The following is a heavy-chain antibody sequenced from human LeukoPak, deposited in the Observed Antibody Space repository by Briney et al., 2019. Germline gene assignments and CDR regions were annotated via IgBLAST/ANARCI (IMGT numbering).Heavy chain of an antibody. CDR1: GGSITNTNY. Sequence: SGTLSLTCGVSGGSITNTNYWTWVRQPSGKGLEWIGEVNLQGSTNYNPSLMGRVAISVDTSENHISLQLTSVTAADTAVYYCAREGGPYRPLDYSGQGTLVTVSS. V-gene: IGHV4-4*02. CDR2: VNLQGST. CDR3: AREGGPYRPLDY. J-gene: IGHJ4*02.